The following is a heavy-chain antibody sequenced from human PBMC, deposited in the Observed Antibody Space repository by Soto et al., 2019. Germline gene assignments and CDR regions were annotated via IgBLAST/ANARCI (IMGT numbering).Heavy chain of an antibody. Sequence: TVGSLRLSCAASGFTFSSYAMIWVRQAPGKGLEWVSAISGRGASTYFADSVKGRFTISRDNSKNTLSLQMNSLRVDETGIYYCAKAGRGHSYAYYFDYWGQGTLVTVSS. V-gene: IGHV3-23*01. CDR3: AKAGRGHSYAYYFDY. CDR2: ISGRGAST. D-gene: IGHD3-16*01. CDR1: GFTFSSYA. J-gene: IGHJ4*02.